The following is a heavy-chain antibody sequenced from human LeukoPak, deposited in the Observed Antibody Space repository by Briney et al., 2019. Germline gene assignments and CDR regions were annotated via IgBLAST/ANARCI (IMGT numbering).Heavy chain of an antibody. CDR2: IYPGDSDT. Sequence: GASLKISCKGSGYRFTSYWIGWVRQLPGKGLEWMGIIYPGDSDTRYSPSFQGQVTISADKSISTAYLQWSSLKASDTAMYYCASGVIERGGVIDAFDIWGQGTMVTVSS. J-gene: IGHJ3*02. D-gene: IGHD3-16*01. CDR3: ASGVIERGGVIDAFDI. V-gene: IGHV5-51*01. CDR1: GYRFTSYW.